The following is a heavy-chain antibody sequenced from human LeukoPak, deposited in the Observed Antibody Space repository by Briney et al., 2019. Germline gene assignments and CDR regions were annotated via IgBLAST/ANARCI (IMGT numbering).Heavy chain of an antibody. CDR3: ARGWGYSSSFDY. CDR2: IYYSGST. V-gene: IGHV4-59*01. CDR1: GGSMSSYY. D-gene: IGHD5-18*01. J-gene: IGHJ4*02. Sequence: PSETLSLTCTVSGGSMSSYYWSWIRQPPGKGLEWIGYIYYSGSTNYNPSLKSRVIISVDTSKNQFSLKLSSVTAADTAVYYCARGWGYSSSFDYRGQGTLVTVSS.